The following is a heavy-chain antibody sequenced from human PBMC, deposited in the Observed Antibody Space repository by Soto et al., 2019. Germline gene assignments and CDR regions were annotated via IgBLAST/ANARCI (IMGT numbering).Heavy chain of an antibody. J-gene: IGHJ4*02. CDR3: ASRYSGSRPFDY. D-gene: IGHD1-26*01. CDR1: GYTFTGYY. CDR2: INPNSGGT. Sequence: ASVRVSCKXYGYTFTGYYMHWVRQAPGQGLEWMGWINPNSGGTNYAQKFQGRVTMTRDTSISTAYMELSRLRSDDTAVYYCASRYSGSRPFDYWGQGTLVTVSS. V-gene: IGHV1-2*02.